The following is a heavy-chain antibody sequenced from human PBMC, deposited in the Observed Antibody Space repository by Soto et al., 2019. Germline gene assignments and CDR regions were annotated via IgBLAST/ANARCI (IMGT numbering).Heavy chain of an antibody. Sequence: QLQLQESGSGLVKPSQTLSLTCAVSGDSISSGGYSWNWIRQPPGKGLEWIGYIYHSGGTDYNPSLKSRVTITVDSSNNQFSLKLSSVTAADTAVYYFARDSRGGYYLDYWGQGTLVTVSS. CDR1: GDSISSGGYS. J-gene: IGHJ4*02. CDR3: ARDSRGGYYLDY. V-gene: IGHV4-30-2*01. D-gene: IGHD2-15*01. CDR2: IYHSGGT.